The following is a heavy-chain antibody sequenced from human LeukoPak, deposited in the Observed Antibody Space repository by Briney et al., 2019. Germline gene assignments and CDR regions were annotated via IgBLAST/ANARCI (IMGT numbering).Heavy chain of an antibody. Sequence: PGGSLSLSCVGSGFIFNAYGMNWVRQAPGKGLEWVAVISYDGSNKYYADSVKGRFTISRDNSKNTLYLQMNSLRAEDTAVYYCARAEGIAAAGTDYWGQGTLVTVSS. CDR3: ARAEGIAAAGTDY. D-gene: IGHD6-13*01. J-gene: IGHJ4*02. CDR2: ISYDGSNK. CDR1: GFIFNAYG. V-gene: IGHV3-30*03.